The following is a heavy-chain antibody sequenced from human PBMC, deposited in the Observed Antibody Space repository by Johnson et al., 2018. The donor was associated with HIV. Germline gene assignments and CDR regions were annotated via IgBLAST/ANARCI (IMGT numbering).Heavy chain of an antibody. V-gene: IGHV3-30-3*01. CDR1: GLSFSNYD. CDR3: ARGMTTVTNHDAFDI. J-gene: IGHJ3*02. D-gene: IGHD4-17*01. CDR2: ISYDGSNK. Sequence: QMMLVESGGGVVQPGKSLRLSCGASGLSFSNYDMHWVRQAPGKGLQWVADISYDGSNKYYADSVKGRFTISRDNSKNTLYLQMNSLRAEDTAVYYCARGMTTVTNHDAFDIWGQGTMVTVSS.